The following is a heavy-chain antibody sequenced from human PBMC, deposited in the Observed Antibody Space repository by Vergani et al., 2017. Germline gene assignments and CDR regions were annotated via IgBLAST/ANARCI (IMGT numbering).Heavy chain of an antibody. CDR1: GYTFTNYH. CDR3: GRVLRWRLTEYLDGMDV. Sequence: QVQLLQSGSELKKPGASVRISCEASGYTFTNYHLLWVRQAPGQGLEFMGWINTNSGNPMYAPGFTGRFVFSLDTSVSPAYLQVSGLKAEDSAVYYCGRVLRWRLTEYLDGMDVWVQRTTVTVS. J-gene: IGHJ6*02. D-gene: IGHD4-23*01. CDR2: INTNSGNP. V-gene: IGHV7-4-1*02.